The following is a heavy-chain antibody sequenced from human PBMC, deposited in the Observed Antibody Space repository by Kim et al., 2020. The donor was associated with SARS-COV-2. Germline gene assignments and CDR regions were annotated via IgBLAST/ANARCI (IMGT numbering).Heavy chain of an antibody. D-gene: IGHD3-22*01. J-gene: IGHJ3*02. Sequence: GESLKISCKGSGYSFTSYWIGWVRQMPGKGLEWMGIIYPGDSDTRYSPSFQGQVTISADKSISTAYLQWSSLKASDTAMYYCARSPQYYYDSSGYYYWDAFDIWGQGTMVTVSS. V-gene: IGHV5-51*01. CDR3: ARSPQYYYDSSGYYYWDAFDI. CDR2: IYPGDSDT. CDR1: GYSFTSYW.